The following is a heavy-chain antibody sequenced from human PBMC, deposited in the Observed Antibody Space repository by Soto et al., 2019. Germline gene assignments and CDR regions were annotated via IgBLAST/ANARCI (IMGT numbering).Heavy chain of an antibody. CDR2: LNPNSGNT. Sequence: GASVKVSCKASGYTFTSYDINWVRQATGQGLEWMGWLNPNSGNTGFAQEFQGRVTLTRNTSVNTAYIELSSLRSDDTAIYYCATSGGGWYLYWGQGTLVTVSS. CDR1: GYTFTSYD. D-gene: IGHD6-19*01. J-gene: IGHJ4*02. CDR3: ATSGGGWYLY. V-gene: IGHV1-8*01.